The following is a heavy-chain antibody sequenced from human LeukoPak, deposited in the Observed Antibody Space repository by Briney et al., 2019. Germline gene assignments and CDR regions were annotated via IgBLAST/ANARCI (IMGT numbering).Heavy chain of an antibody. CDR3: TTKTPQYYDSSGYEVY. CDR2: IKSKSGGGTT. D-gene: IGHD3-22*01. V-gene: IGHV3-15*01. CDR1: GFSCSNAW. Sequence: GGSLRLSCEASGFSCSNAWMNWVRQAPGKGLEWVGRIKSKSGGGTTDYAAPVKGRFTISRDDSKNTLYLQMNSLKTEDTAVYYCTTKTPQYYDSSGYEVYWGQGTLVTVSS. J-gene: IGHJ4*02.